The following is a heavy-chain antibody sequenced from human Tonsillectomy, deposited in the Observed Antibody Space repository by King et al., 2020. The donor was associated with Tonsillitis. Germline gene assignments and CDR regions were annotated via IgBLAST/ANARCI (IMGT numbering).Heavy chain of an antibody. D-gene: IGHD3-10*01. CDR1: GFTFGDYG. CDR2: INWNGGST. CDR3: ARERGNYYYGSGSSYYVDY. V-gene: IGHV3-20*04. Sequence: VQLVETGGGVVRPGGSLRLSCAASGFTFGDYGMSWVRQAPGKGLEWVSGINWNGGSTGYADSVKGRFTISRDNAKNSLYLQMNSLRAEDTALYYCARERGNYYYGSGSSYYVDYWGQGTLVTVSS. J-gene: IGHJ4*02.